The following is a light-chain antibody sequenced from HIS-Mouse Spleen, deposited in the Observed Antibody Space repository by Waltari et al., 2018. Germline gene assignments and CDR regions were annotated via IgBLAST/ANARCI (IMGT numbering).Light chain of an antibody. CDR1: SSDVGGYNY. CDR3: CSYAGSYTFEVV. Sequence: QSALTQPRSVSGSPGQSVTISCTGTSSDVGGYNYVSWYQQHPGKAPKLMIYDVSKRRSGVPDRFSGSKSGNTASLTSSGLQAEDEADYYCCSYAGSYTFEVVFGGGTKLTVL. J-gene: IGLJ2*01. V-gene: IGLV2-11*01. CDR2: DVS.